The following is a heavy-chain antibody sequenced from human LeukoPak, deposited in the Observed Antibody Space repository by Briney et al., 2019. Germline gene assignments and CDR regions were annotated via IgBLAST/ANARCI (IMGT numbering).Heavy chain of an antibody. CDR3: ARDGGNSGAFDI. D-gene: IGHD4-23*01. Sequence: SETLSLTCTVSGGSVSSADYYWSWIRHPPGKTLEWIGYIYHTGSNNYKYSLKSRVTISLDTSKNRFSLRLTSMTAADTAVYYCARDGGNSGAFDIWGQGTMVTVSP. CDR2: IYHTGSN. J-gene: IGHJ3*02. V-gene: IGHV4-61*08. CDR1: GGSVSSADYY.